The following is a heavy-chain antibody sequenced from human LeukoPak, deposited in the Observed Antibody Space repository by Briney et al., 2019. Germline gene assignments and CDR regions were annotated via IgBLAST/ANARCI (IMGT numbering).Heavy chain of an antibody. D-gene: IGHD6-19*01. CDR1: GFTFSSYA. CDR2: ISSSSYI. CDR3: ARDRGQWLGFDY. V-gene: IGHV3-21*01. Sequence: GGSLRLSCAASGFTFSSYAMSWVRQAPGKGLEWASSISSSSYIYYADSVKGRFTISRDNAKNSLYLQMNSLRAEDTAVYYCARDRGQWLGFDYWGQGTLVTVSS. J-gene: IGHJ4*02.